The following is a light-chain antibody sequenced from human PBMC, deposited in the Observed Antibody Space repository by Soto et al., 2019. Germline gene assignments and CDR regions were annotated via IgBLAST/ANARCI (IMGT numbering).Light chain of an antibody. CDR1: HSVSRY. CDR3: QQRSNWPPIT. Sequence: ELVMTHSPATLPVSPGEIATLSFRSSHSVSRYLSWYQQKPGQAPRLLIYDASNRATGIPARFSGSGSGTDFTLTISSLEPEDFAVYYCQQRSNWPPITFGQGTRLEIK. CDR2: DAS. J-gene: IGKJ5*01. V-gene: IGKV3-11*01.